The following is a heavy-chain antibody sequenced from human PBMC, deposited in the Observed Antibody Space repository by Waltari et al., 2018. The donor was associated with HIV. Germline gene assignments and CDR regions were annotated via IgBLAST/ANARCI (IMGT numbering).Heavy chain of an antibody. CDR3: ARGVGSAYYFDH. Sequence: EVQLVESGGGLVQPGGSLRLSCTASGFTFSSYWMHWVRKAPGKGLVWVSVINTDGSGTNYADSVKGRFTISRDNAKNTLYLQMNSLRAEDTAVYYCARGVGSAYYFDHWGQGTLVTVSS. J-gene: IGHJ4*02. D-gene: IGHD1-26*01. CDR1: GFTFSSYW. V-gene: IGHV3-74*01. CDR2: INTDGSGT.